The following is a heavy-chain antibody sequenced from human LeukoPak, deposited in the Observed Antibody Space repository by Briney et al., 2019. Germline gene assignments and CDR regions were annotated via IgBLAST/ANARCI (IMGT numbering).Heavy chain of an antibody. V-gene: IGHV1-18*01. D-gene: IGHD6-6*01. Sequence: ASVKVSCKASGYTFTSYGISWVRQAPGQGLEWMGWISAYNGNTNYAQKLQGRVTMTTDTSTSTAYKELRSLRSDDTAVYYCARESIAATYGMDVWGQGTTVTVSS. CDR1: GYTFTSYG. J-gene: IGHJ6*02. CDR3: ARESIAATYGMDV. CDR2: ISAYNGNT.